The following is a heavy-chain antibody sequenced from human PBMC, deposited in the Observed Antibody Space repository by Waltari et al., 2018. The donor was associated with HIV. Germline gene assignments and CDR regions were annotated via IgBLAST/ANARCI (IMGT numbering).Heavy chain of an antibody. CDR2: IYYSGST. D-gene: IGHD3-10*01. CDR3: ARVSYGSGGLDY. CDR1: GGSISSSSYY. J-gene: IGHJ4*02. V-gene: IGHV4-39*07. Sequence: QLQLQESGLGLVKPSETLSLTCTVSGGSISSSSYYWGWIRQPPGKGLEWIGSIYYSGSTYYNPSLKSRVTISVDTSKNQFSLKLSSVTAADTAVYYCARVSYGSGGLDYWGQGTLVTVSS.